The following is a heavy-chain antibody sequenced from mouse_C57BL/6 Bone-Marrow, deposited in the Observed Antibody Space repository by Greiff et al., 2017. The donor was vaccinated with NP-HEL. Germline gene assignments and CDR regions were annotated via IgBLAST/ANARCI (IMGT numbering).Heavy chain of an antibody. J-gene: IGHJ4*01. CDR3: ARDLLWLRREGYAMDY. CDR2: ISDGGSYT. D-gene: IGHD2-2*01. Sequence: EVKLVESGGGLMKPGGSLKLSCAASGFTFSSYAMSWVRQTPEKRLEWVATISDGGSYTYYPDNVKGRFTISRDNAKNNLYLQMSHLKSEDTAMYYCARDLLWLRREGYAMDYWGQGTSVTVSS. V-gene: IGHV5-4*01. CDR1: GFTFSSYA.